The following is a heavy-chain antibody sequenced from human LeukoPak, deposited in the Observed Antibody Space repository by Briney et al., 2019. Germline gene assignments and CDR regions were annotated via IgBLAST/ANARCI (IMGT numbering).Heavy chain of an antibody. CDR1: GGSISIYY. Sequence: PSATLSLTCTVSGGSISIYYWSWIPQPPGKGLEWIGYTYYSGNTNYNPSLKNRVTISVDTTKNQYSLKLSSVTAADAAVYYCVRENYSSGWYGIIDYWGQGTLVTVSS. J-gene: IGHJ4*02. CDR2: TYYSGNT. V-gene: IGHV4-59*01. CDR3: VRENYSSGWYGIIDY. D-gene: IGHD6-19*01.